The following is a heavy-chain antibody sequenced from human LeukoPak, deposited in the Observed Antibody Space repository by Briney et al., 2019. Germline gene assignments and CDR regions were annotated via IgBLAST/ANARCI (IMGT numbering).Heavy chain of an antibody. J-gene: IGHJ4*02. D-gene: IGHD1-26*01. CDR3: ATQVGSSLDNFDY. Sequence: GGSLRLSCAASGFTFSSYGMHWVRQAPGKGLEWVAVISYDGSNKYYADSVKGRFTISRDNSKNMLYLQMNSLRGEDTAVYTCATQVGSSLDNFDYWGQGTLVTVSS. CDR1: GFTFSSYG. CDR2: ISYDGSNK. V-gene: IGHV3-30*03.